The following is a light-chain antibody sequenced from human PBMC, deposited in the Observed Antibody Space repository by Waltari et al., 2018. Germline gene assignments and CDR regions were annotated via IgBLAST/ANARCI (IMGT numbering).Light chain of an antibody. Sequence: DIQMTQSPSSLSASVGDPITVTCRASQNIRTHLNWYQQKPATAPKLLLYAASTLHRGVPSRFSASASGTDFTLTVTNLQPDDFAVYFCQQSFSSPWTFGQGTRV. J-gene: IGKJ1*01. CDR2: AAS. CDR3: QQSFSSPWT. CDR1: QNIRTH. V-gene: IGKV1-39*01.